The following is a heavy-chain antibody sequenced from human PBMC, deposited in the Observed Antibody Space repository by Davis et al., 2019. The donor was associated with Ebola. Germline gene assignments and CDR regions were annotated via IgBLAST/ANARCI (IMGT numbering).Heavy chain of an antibody. V-gene: IGHV4-30-4*07. D-gene: IGHD3-22*01. CDR1: GGFVSSGGYS. CDR2: YYYTGTT. CDR3: ARGDSYYDPSGYYAGPEAPDH. J-gene: IGHJ4*02. Sequence: SETLSLTCAVSGGFVSSGGYSWSWIRQPPGKGLEWIGYYYYTGTTYYNPSLKSRVTISVDTSKNQFSLKLSSVTAADTAVYSCARGDSYYDPSGYYAGPEAPDHWGQGTLVSVSS.